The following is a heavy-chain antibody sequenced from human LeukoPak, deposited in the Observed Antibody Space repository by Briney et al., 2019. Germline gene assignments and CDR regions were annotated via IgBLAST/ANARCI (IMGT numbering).Heavy chain of an antibody. CDR3: AKVRTYESSGYYSHCFDH. CDR1: GFTFNKYA. D-gene: IGHD3-22*01. V-gene: IGHV3-23*01. CDR2: MSPSVGNT. J-gene: IGHJ4*02. Sequence: GGSLRLSCVASGFTFNKYAMGWVRQAPGKGLEWVSAMSPSVGNTYYADSVKGRFTISRDTSKNTQYLQMNSLRGEDTAVYYCAKVRTYESSGYYSHCFDHWGQGILVTVSS.